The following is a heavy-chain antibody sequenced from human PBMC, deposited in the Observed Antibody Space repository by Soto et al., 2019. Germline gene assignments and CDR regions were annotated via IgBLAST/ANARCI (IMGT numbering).Heavy chain of an antibody. CDR2: IYYGAST. Sequence: SETLSLTCTLSGGSISSGNYYWSWIRQPPGKGLEWIGYIYYGASTYYNPSPRRRVALPVNASTNQFSLTLTTVRDADTAVHYCARRRGTTGSFDCWGQGTRVTVSS. J-gene: IGHJ4*02. CDR1: GGSISSGNYY. CDR3: ARRRGTTGSFDC. D-gene: IGHD3-16*01. V-gene: IGHV4-30-4*01.